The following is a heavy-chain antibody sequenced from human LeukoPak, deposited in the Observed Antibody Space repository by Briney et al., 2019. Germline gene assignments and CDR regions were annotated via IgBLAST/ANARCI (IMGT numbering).Heavy chain of an antibody. CDR3: AKSPSLAVAARA. CDR1: GFTFSSYA. Sequence: GGSLTLSCAPSGFTFSSYAMSWVRQAPGKGLEWVSAISGSVGSTYYADSVKGRFTISRDNSKNTLYLQMNSLRAEDTAVYYCAKSPSLAVAARAWGQGTLVTVSS. CDR2: ISGSVGST. V-gene: IGHV3-23*01. J-gene: IGHJ5*02. D-gene: IGHD6-19*01.